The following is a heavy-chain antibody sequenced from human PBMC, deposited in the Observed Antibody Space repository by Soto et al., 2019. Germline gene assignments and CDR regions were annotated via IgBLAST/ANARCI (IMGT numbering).Heavy chain of an antibody. Sequence: PGESLKISCKGSGYSFTSYWIGWVRQMPGKGLEWMGIIYPGDSDTRYSPSFQGQVTISADKSISTAYLQWGSLKASDTAMYYCARHVLDYYDRSGPNWFDPWGQGTLVTVSS. D-gene: IGHD3-22*01. J-gene: IGHJ5*02. V-gene: IGHV5-51*01. CDR3: ARHVLDYYDRSGPNWFDP. CDR1: GYSFTSYW. CDR2: IYPGDSDT.